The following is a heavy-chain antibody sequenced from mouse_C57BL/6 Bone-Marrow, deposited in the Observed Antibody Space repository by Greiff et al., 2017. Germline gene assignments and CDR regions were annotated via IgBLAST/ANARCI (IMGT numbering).Heavy chain of an antibody. Sequence: EVQGVESGEGLVKPGGSLKLSCAASGFTFSSYAMSWVRQTPEKRLEWVAYISSGGDYIYYADTVKGRFTISRDNARNTLYLQMSSLKSEDTAMYYCTRGGSGAWFAYWGQGTLVTVSA. V-gene: IGHV5-9-1*02. D-gene: IGHD1-1*01. CDR3: TRGGSGAWFAY. CDR2: ISSGGDYI. J-gene: IGHJ3*01. CDR1: GFTFSSYA.